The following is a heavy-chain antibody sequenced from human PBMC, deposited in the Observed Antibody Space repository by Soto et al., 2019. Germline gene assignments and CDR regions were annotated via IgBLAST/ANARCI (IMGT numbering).Heavy chain of an antibody. CDR2: IVVASGQT. CDR1: GSGFISSG. V-gene: IGHV1-58*02. CDR3: SADRADIGVGWWV. Sequence: ASVKVSCKASGSGFISSGIQWVRQAHGQRLEWIGWIVVASGQTNYAQNFRGRVAITRDTSTATAYIELTGLTSEDTAVYFCSADRADIGVGWWVWGQESTVTVSS. J-gene: IGHJ6*02. D-gene: IGHD5-12*01.